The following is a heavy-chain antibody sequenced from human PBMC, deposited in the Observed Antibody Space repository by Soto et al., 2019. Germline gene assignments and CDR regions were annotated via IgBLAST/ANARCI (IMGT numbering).Heavy chain of an antibody. CDR3: TRAAWFPYLSFY. D-gene: IGHD3-10*01. V-gene: IGHV3-48*03. CDR1: GFTFSRFE. CDR2: ISSGSTA. Sequence: GGSLRLSCSGSGFTFSRFELHWVRQAPGKGLEWISYISSGSTAYYASSAEGRFTISRDNANNSVYPQMDSLRAEDTALYYCTRAAWFPYLSFYWGQGALVTVSS. J-gene: IGHJ4*02.